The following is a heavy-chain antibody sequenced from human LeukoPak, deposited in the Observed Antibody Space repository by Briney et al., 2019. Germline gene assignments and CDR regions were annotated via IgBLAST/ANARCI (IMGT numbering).Heavy chain of an antibody. J-gene: IGHJ6*03. D-gene: IGHD3-16*02. CDR1: GDSLGNNW. CDR3: ARVMGASWFFYLDV. Sequence: SETLSLTCAVSGDSLGNNWWSWVRQSPGMRLEWIGQIFHRGMPNYNPSLKSRVTMSIDKSKNQLSLRMNSVTAADTAVYYCARVMGASWFFYLDVWGKGTTVTVAS. V-gene: IGHV4-4*02. CDR2: IFHRGMP.